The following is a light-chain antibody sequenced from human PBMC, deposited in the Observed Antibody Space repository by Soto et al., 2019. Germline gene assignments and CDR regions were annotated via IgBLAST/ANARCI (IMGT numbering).Light chain of an antibody. V-gene: IGKV3-20*01. CDR2: DTS. J-gene: IGKJ4*01. CDR1: QSVGRRY. CDR3: QYQET. Sequence: IVLTQSPGTLSLSPGERATLSCRASQSVGRRYLAWYQQKPRQAPMLLIYDTSESASDIPDRFSGSGFGTDFTLTNRGLVPEDFAVYYCQYQETFGGGTKVEIK.